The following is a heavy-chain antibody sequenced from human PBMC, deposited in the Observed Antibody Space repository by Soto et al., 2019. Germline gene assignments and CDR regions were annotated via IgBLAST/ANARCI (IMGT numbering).Heavy chain of an antibody. CDR1: CASISNAY. V-gene: IGHV4-4*07. CDR2: IHSSGTF. D-gene: IGHD5-12*01. CDR3: ARDNIVSKGYGMDV. J-gene: IGHJ6*02. Sequence: KPSETVSLTCTVSCASISNAYWSWIRQAAGKRLEWIGRIHSSGTFNYNPSLKSRVSISRDTSKNQISLKLSSVTAADTAVYYCARDNIVSKGYGMDVWGQGTTVTVSS.